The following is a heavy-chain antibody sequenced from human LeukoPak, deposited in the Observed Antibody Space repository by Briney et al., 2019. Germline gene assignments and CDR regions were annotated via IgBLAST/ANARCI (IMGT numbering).Heavy chain of an antibody. J-gene: IGHJ6*02. Sequence: SGGSLRLSCAASGFTFDDYAMHWVRQAPGKGLEWVSGISWNSGSIGYADSVKGRFTISRDNAKNSLYLQMNSLRAEDAALYYCAKDIRSDDYYYYYGMDVWGQGTTVTVSS. D-gene: IGHD4-17*01. V-gene: IGHV3-9*01. CDR3: AKDIRSDDYYYYYGMDV. CDR1: GFTFDDYA. CDR2: ISWNSGSI.